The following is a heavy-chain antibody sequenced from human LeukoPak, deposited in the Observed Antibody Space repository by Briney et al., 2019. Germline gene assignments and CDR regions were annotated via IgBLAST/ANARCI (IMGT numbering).Heavy chain of an antibody. CDR2: IYYSGST. J-gene: IGHJ4*02. CDR1: GGSISGSSYY. V-gene: IGHV4-39*01. D-gene: IGHD2-2*01. Sequence: PSETLSLTCTVSGGSISGSSYYWGWIRQPPGKGLEWIGSIYYSGSTYYNPSLKSRVTISVDTSKNQFSLKLSSVTAADTAVYYCARKIGYCSSTSCYGILYFDYWGQGTLVTVSS. CDR3: ARKIGYCSSTSCYGILYFDY.